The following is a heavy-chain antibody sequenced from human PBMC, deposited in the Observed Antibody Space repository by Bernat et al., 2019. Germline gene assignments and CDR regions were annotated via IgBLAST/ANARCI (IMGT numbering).Heavy chain of an antibody. Sequence: EQLVESGGGVVQPGMSLRLSCAASGFTFRNYGMHWVRQAPGKGLEWVSYISSSSTIYYADSVKGRFTISRDNAKNSLYLQMNSLRDEDTAVYYCARLDTVTTGGGLPRGDYWGQGTLVTVSS. CDR1: GFTFRNYG. CDR2: ISSSSTI. J-gene: IGHJ4*02. V-gene: IGHV3-48*02. CDR3: ARLDTVTTGGGLPRGDY. D-gene: IGHD4-17*01.